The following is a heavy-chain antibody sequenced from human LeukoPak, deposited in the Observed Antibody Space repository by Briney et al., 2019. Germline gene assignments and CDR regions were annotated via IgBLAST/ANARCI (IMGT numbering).Heavy chain of an antibody. Sequence: PGGCLRLACAAAGFTLRIYAIDWVRQAPGKGRELVSAITGSVSNTFYTDSVKGRFTISRDNTKNTLFLQMNSLRAEDTAVYYCATDPGTVGVTTRDYWGQGTLVTVSS. D-gene: IGHD1-26*01. CDR1: GFTLRIYA. CDR2: ITGSVSNT. V-gene: IGHV3-23*01. J-gene: IGHJ4*02. CDR3: ATDPGTVGVTTRDY.